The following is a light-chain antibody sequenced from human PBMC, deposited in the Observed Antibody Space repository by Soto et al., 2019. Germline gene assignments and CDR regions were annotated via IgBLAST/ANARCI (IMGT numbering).Light chain of an antibody. J-gene: IGKJ4*01. CDR2: AAS. Sequence: QLTQSPSSLSASVGDRVTITCRASQGISSYLAWYQQKPGKAPKLLIYAASTFQSGVPSRFSGSGSGTDFTLTIRILQPEDFATYYCQQLNSYPLTFGGGTKVEIK. CDR1: QGISSY. V-gene: IGKV1-9*01. CDR3: QQLNSYPLT.